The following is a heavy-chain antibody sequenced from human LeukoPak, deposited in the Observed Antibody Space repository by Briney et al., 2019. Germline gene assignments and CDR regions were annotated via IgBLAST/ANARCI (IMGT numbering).Heavy chain of an antibody. V-gene: IGHV4-31*03. CDR1: GGSIRSDGYY. CDR2: IYYSGST. Sequence: SETLSLTCTVSGGSIRSDGYYWSWIRQLPGNGLEWIGYIYYSGSTYYNPSLKSRVTISVDTSKNQFSLKLSSVTAADTAAYYCARGILDYWGQGTLVTVSS. CDR3: ARGILDY. J-gene: IGHJ4*02.